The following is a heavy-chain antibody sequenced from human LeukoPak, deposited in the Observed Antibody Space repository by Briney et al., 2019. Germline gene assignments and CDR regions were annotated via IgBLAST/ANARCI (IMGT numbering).Heavy chain of an antibody. V-gene: IGHV4-31*03. Sequence: SEALSLTCTVSGESISSGGYYWTWIRQHPGKGLEWIGNIFTSGNTYYNPSLKGRIFTSVDTSKSQFSLRLTSVTAADTAVYYCARATLRGDPFDFWGQGLQVTVSS. CDR1: GESISSGGYY. J-gene: IGHJ4*02. CDR3: ARATLRGDPFDF. D-gene: IGHD2-21*02. CDR2: IFTSGNT.